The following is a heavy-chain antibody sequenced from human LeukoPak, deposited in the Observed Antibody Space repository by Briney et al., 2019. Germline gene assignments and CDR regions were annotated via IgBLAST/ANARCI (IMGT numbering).Heavy chain of an antibody. CDR1: GFTFSSYA. V-gene: IGHV3-23*01. D-gene: IGHD3-22*01. J-gene: IGHJ3*02. CDR2: ISGSGGST. CDR3: AKDSGSGYYDSSGSYAFDI. Sequence: PGGSLRLSCAASGFTFSSYAMSWVRQAPGKGLEWVSAISGSGGSTYYADSVKGRFTISRDNSKNTLYLQMNSLRAEDTAVYYCAKDSGSGYYDSSGSYAFDIWGQGTMVTVSS.